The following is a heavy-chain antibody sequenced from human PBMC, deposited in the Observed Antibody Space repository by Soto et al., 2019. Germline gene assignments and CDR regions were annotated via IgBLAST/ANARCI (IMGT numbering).Heavy chain of an antibody. CDR3: ARTGKFYYYANSGLPFDP. CDR2: MYHSGST. V-gene: IGHV4-30-2*01. CDR1: GGSISSGGYS. J-gene: IGHJ5*02. Sequence: SETLSLTCAVSGGSISSGGYSWSWIRQPPGKGLEWIGYMYHSGSTYYNPSLKSRVTISIDKSKNQFSLKLKPVTAADTAVYFCARTGKFYYYANSGLPFDPWGQGTLVTVSS. D-gene: IGHD3-22*01.